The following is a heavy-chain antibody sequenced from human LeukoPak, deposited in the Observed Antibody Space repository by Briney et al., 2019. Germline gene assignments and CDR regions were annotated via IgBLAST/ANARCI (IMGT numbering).Heavy chain of an antibody. CDR1: GGSISSYY. V-gene: IGHV4-59*08. D-gene: IGHD6-25*01. CDR3: ARRTTYGNGCFDY. CDR2: IYYSGST. J-gene: IGHJ4*02. Sequence: PSETLSLTCSVSGGSISSYYWSWIRQPPGKGLEWIGYIYYSGSTNYNTSLKSRVTISVDTSKNQFSLKLSPVTAADTAVYYCARRTTYGNGCFDYWGQGTLVTVSS.